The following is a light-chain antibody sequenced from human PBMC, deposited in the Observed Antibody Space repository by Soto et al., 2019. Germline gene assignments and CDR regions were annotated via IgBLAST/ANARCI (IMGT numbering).Light chain of an antibody. CDR2: RNN. CDR1: VSSIGSNT. Sequence: QSVLTQPPSASGIPGQRVTISCSGSVSSIGSNTVNWYRQLPGTAPKLLIYRNNQRPSGVPDRVSGSKSGTSASLGISGLQSEDEVDYYCAAWDGSLNNVLFGGGTKVTVL. V-gene: IGLV1-44*01. CDR3: AAWDGSLNNVL. J-gene: IGLJ2*01.